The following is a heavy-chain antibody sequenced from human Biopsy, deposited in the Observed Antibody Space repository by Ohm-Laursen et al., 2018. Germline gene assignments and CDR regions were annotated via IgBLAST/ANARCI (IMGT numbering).Heavy chain of an antibody. CDR3: ASGNIGGVGLDV. CDR1: GYTFTTSA. D-gene: IGHD3-10*01. V-gene: IGHV1-69*04. J-gene: IGHJ6*02. Sequence: SSVKVSCKSSGYTFTTSAISWVRQVPGQGLDWMGRIIPILGTVDYGQNFQGRVTIMAGTSSTFLELTSLRFDDTSFYYCASGNIGGVGLDVWGLGTTVTVSS. CDR2: IIPILGTV.